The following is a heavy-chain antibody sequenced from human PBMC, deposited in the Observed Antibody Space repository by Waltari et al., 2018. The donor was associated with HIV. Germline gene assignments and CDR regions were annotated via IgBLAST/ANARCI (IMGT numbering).Heavy chain of an antibody. CDR3: ARMATVVDWYFDL. Sequence: QVQLVQSGAEVKKPWSSVKVSCKASGGTFNNYAITWVRQAPGQGLEWMGGIIPVFGTTNYAQKFQGRLTIIADESTSTGYMELSSLRSEDTAVYYCARMATVVDWYFDLWGRGTLVTVSS. CDR2: IIPVFGTT. CDR1: GGTFNNYA. J-gene: IGHJ2*01. D-gene: IGHD2-15*01. V-gene: IGHV1-69*01.